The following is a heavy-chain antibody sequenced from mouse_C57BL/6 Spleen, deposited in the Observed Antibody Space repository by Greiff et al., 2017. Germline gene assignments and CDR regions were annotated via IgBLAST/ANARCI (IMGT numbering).Heavy chain of an antibody. CDR3: AREGGYDAWFAY. J-gene: IGHJ3*01. V-gene: IGHV1-4*01. D-gene: IGHD3-1*01. CDR2: INHSSGTT. Sequence: QVQLMQSGADLARPGASVKMSCKASGNTFTSYTMHWVQQRPGQGLEWIGYINHSSGTTKYDQKFKDQATLSADKASSTAYMQLSSLTSEDSAVYYCAREGGYDAWFAYWGQGTLVTVSA. CDR1: GNTFTSYT.